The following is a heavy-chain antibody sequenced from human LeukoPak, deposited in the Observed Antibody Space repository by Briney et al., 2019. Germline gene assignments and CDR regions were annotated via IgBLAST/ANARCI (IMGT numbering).Heavy chain of an antibody. CDR1: GGSLSSHF. J-gene: IGHJ4*02. D-gene: IGHD4-11*01. CDR2: VYYSGST. CDR3: ASGAVTTHDY. Sequence: SETLSLTCTVSGGSLSSHFWSWIRQPPGKGLEWIGDVYYSGSTNYNPPLKSRVTISVDTPKNQFSLKLSSVTAADTAVYYCASGAVTTHDYWGQGTLVTVSS. V-gene: IGHV4-59*08.